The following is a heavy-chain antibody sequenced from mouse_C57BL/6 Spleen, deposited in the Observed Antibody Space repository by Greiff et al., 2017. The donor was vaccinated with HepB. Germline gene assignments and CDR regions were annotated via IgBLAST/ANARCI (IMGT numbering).Heavy chain of an antibody. CDR2: IYPRSGNT. CDR3: ARGGDYDGGLAY. Sequence: QVQLKESGAELARPGASVKLSCKASGYTFTSYGISWVKQRTGQGLEWIGEIYPRSGNTYYNEKFKGKATLTADKSSSTADIELRSLTSEDSAVYFCARGGDYDGGLAYWGQGTLVTVSA. J-gene: IGHJ3*01. CDR1: GYTFTSYG. V-gene: IGHV1-81*01. D-gene: IGHD2-4*01.